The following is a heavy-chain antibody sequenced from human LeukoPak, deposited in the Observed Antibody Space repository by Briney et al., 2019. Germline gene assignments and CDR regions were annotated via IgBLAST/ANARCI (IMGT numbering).Heavy chain of an antibody. Sequence: GGALRLSCAASGFTFSSYAMHWVRQAPGKGLEWVSSISGTSSYIYYADSVKGRFTVSRDNAQNSLYLQLNSLRVEDTAVYFCARDHEEGNYGMDVWGQGTTVTVSS. D-gene: IGHD3-10*01. CDR1: GFTFSSYA. CDR3: ARDHEEGNYGMDV. V-gene: IGHV3-21*01. CDR2: ISGTSSYI. J-gene: IGHJ6*02.